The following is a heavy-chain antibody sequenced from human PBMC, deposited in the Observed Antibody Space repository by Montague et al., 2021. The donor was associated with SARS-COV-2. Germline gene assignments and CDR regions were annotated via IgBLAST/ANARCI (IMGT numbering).Heavy chain of an antibody. Sequence: SETLSLTRTVSGFSIGSGDYWGWIRQPPGKGLEWIGSIYHSGTTYYNPSLQSRLTMSIDTSTNQFSLRLTSLTAADTAVFFCVREKAGGLRNVFDIGGQGTTGTVSS. V-gene: IGHV4-38-2*02. J-gene: IGHJ3*02. CDR3: VREKAGGLRNVFDI. CDR2: IYHSGTT. CDR1: GFSIGSGDY.